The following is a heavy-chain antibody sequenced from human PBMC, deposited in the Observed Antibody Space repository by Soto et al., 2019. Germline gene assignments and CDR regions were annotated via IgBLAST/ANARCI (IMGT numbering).Heavy chain of an antibody. D-gene: IGHD6-19*01. CDR2: IYYSGST. CDR3: ASTAGLGPYYMDV. V-gene: IGHV4-59*01. J-gene: IGHJ6*03. Sequence: PSETLSLTCTVSGGSISSYYWSWIRQPPGKGLEWIGYIYYSGSTNYNPSLKSRVTISVDTSKNQFSLKLSSVTAADTAVYYCASTAGLGPYYMDVWGKGTTVTVSS. CDR1: GGSISSYY.